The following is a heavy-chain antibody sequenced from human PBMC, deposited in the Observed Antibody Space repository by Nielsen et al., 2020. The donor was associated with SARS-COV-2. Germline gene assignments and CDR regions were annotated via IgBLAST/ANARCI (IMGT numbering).Heavy chain of an antibody. CDR3: ATQTSTGESEF. CDR2: ITRSSDYI. V-gene: IGHV3-11*03. J-gene: IGHJ4*02. D-gene: IGHD3-10*01. CDR1: GFTFSDYY. Sequence: GGSLRLSCAASGFTFSDYYMSWIRQPPGKGLEWVSYITRSSDYIDYVDSVKGRFTISRDDAKNTLFLQMNNLRAEDTAVYYCATQTSTGESEFWGQGTLVTVSS.